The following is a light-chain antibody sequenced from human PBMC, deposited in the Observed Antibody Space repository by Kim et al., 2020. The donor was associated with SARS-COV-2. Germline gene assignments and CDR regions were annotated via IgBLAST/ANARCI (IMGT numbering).Light chain of an antibody. CDR3: QQYYSYPCT. CDR2: AAS. V-gene: IGKV1-8*01. J-gene: IGKJ3*01. Sequence: ASVGDRVTITCRASQGISSYLAWYQQKPGKAPKLLIYAASTLQSGVPSRFSGSGSGTDFTLTISCLQSEDFATYYCQQYYSYPCTFGHGTKVDIK. CDR1: QGISSY.